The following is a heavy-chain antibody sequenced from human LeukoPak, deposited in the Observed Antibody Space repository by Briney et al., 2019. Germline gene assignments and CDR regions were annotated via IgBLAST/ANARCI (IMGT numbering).Heavy chain of an antibody. Sequence: GASVKVSCKASGYTFTSYGISWVRQAPGQGLEWMGWISAYNGNTNYAQKLQGRVTITRDTSASTAYMELSSLRSEDMAVYYCARENDFWSGFNWFDPWGQGTLVTVSS. CDR2: ISAYNGNT. V-gene: IGHV1-18*03. J-gene: IGHJ5*02. CDR3: ARENDFWSGFNWFDP. CDR1: GYTFTSYG. D-gene: IGHD3-3*01.